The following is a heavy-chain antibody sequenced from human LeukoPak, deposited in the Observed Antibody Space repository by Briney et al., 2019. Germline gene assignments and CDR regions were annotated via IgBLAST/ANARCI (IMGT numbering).Heavy chain of an antibody. CDR2: TYYSGTT. Sequence: NPSETLSLTCTVSGGSISNYYWSWIRQPPGKGLECMGYTYYSGTTNYNPSLKSRVTISVDTSKNQFSLKLSSVTAADTAVYYCARHGGYSSPYLHWGQGTLVTVSS. V-gene: IGHV4-59*08. J-gene: IGHJ1*01. CDR3: ARHGGYSSPYLH. D-gene: IGHD6-13*01. CDR1: GGSISNYY.